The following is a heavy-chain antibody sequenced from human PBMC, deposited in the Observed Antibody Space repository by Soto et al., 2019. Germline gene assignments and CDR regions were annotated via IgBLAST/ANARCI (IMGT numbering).Heavy chain of an antibody. V-gene: IGHV1-18*01. J-gene: IGHJ4*02. CDR1: GYTFTNYG. D-gene: IGHD2-2*01. Sequence: QVQLVQSGAEVKKPGASVKVSCKASGYTFTNYGISWVRQAPGQGLEWMGWISAYNGNTEYAQKLQGRVTMTTDTSTSTAYLELRSLRSDDTAVYYCARVGAYCVSTSCHDYWCQGTLVTVSS. CDR2: ISAYNGNT. CDR3: ARVGAYCVSTSCHDY.